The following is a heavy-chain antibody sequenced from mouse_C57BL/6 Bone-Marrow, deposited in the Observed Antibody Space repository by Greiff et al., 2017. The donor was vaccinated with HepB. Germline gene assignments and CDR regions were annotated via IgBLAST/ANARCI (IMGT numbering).Heavy chain of an antibody. Sequence: QVQLKQSGAELVRPGASVKLSCKASGYTFTDYYINWVKQRPGQGLEWIARIYPGSGNTYYNEKFKGKATLTAEKSSSTAYMQLSSLTSEDSAVYFCARSRLRSWYYFDYWGQGTTLTVSS. CDR3: ARSRLRSWYYFDY. CDR1: GYTFTDYY. V-gene: IGHV1-76*01. CDR2: IYPGSGNT. D-gene: IGHD2-2*01. J-gene: IGHJ2*01.